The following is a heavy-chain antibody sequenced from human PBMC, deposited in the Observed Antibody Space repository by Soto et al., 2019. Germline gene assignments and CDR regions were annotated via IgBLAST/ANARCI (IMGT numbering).Heavy chain of an antibody. CDR1: GGSISSGDYF. V-gene: IGHV4-61*08. Sequence: PSETLSLTCTVSGGSISSGDYFWSWIRQPPGKGLEWIGYIYYSGSTYSNPSLKGRLSISVDTSKNQFSLKLTSVTAADTAVYLCARGWEVMDYWGQGMLVTVSS. D-gene: IGHD1-26*01. J-gene: IGHJ4*02. CDR2: IYYSGST. CDR3: ARGWEVMDY.